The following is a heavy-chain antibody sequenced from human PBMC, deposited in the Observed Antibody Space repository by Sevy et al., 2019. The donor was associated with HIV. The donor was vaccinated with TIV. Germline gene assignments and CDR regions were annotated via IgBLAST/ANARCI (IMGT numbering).Heavy chain of an antibody. V-gene: IGHV3-48*02. CDR3: ARGTTAKGYYYYGMDV. CDR1: GFTFSSYS. CDR2: ISSSRSTK. J-gene: IGHJ6*02. D-gene: IGHD1-7*01. Sequence: GGSLRLSCAASGFTFSSYSMNWVRQAPGKGREWVQYISSSRSTKYYGDSVKGLFTISREKAKNSLYLQMNSLRDGDTAVYYCARGTTAKGYYYYGMDVWGQGTTVTVSS.